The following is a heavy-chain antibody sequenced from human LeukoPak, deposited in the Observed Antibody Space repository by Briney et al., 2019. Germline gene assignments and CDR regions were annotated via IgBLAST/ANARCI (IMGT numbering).Heavy chain of an antibody. V-gene: IGHV3-7*01. Sequence: GGSLRLSCAASGFTFSSYWMSWVRQAPGKGLERVANIKQDGSEKYYVDSVKDRFTISRDNAKNSLYLQMNSLRAEDTAVYYCARGRDSSGYYYGDDAFDIWGQGTMVTVSS. D-gene: IGHD3-22*01. CDR2: IKQDGSEK. CDR3: ARGRDSSGYYYGDDAFDI. CDR1: GFTFSSYW. J-gene: IGHJ3*02.